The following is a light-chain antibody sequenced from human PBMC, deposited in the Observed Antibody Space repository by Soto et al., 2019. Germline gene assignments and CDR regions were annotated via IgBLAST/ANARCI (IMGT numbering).Light chain of an antibody. Sequence: EIVLTQSPGTLSLSPGERATLSCRASQSVSSRYLAWYQQKPGQAPRVLIHGASSRATGSPDRFSGSGSGTDFTLTISRLEPEDFAVYFCQQDGKPPPNALGQGKKVEIK. CDR1: QSVSSRY. CDR3: QQDGKPPPNA. V-gene: IGKV3-20*01. CDR2: GAS. J-gene: IGKJ2*01.